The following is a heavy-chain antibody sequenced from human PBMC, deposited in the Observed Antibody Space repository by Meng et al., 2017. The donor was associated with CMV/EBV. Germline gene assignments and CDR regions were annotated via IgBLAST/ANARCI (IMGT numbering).Heavy chain of an antibody. V-gene: IGHV3-15*01. CDR2: IKSKTDGGTT. Sequence: GESLKISCAASGFTFSNAWMSWVCQAPGKGLEWVGRIKSKTDGGTTDYAAPVKGRFTISRDDSKNTLYLQMNSLKTEDTAVYYCTTEGVRDCGGDCWAGTSYWGQGTLVTVSS. J-gene: IGHJ4*02. CDR3: TTEGVRDCGGDCWAGTSY. CDR1: GFTFSNAW. D-gene: IGHD2-21*01.